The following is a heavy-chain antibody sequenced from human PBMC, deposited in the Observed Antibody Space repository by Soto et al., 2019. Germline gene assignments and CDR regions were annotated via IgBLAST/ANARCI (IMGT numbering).Heavy chain of an antibody. CDR2: IYYSGST. D-gene: IGHD3-3*01. J-gene: IGHJ4*02. V-gene: IGHV4-39*01. Sequence: QLQLQESGPGLVKPSETLSLTCTVSGGSISSSSYYWGWIRQPPGKGLEWIGSIYYSGSTYYNPSLKSRVTISVDTSKNQLSLKLSSVTAADTAVYYCARCPLRFLEWLPQPFDYWGQGTLVTVSS. CDR3: ARCPLRFLEWLPQPFDY. CDR1: GGSISSSSYY.